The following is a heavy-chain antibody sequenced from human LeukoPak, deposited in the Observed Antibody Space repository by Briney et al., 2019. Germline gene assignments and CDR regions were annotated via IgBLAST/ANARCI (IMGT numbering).Heavy chain of an antibody. D-gene: IGHD3-10*01. J-gene: IGHJ4*02. CDR2: IKSKTDGGTT. Sequence: GGSLRLSCAASGFTFTNAWMSWVRQAPGKGLEWVGRIKSKTDGGTTEYAAPVTGKFTISRDDSKTNLCLQMNSLTSKEIAGFYCSTIPTYVSGSYLNVGYWGQGTLVTVSS. V-gene: IGHV3-15*01. CDR1: GFTFTNAW. CDR3: STIPTYVSGSYLNVGY.